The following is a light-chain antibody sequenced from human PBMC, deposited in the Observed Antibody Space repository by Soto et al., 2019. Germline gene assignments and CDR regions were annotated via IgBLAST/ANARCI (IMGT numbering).Light chain of an antibody. J-gene: IGKJ2*01. Sequence: DIQMTQSPSTLSASVGDRVTITCRASQSISSWLDWYQQKPGKAPKLLIYKASSLESGVPSRFSGSGSGTEFTLTISSLQPDDFATYYFQQYNSYSYTFGQGTKLEIK. V-gene: IGKV1-5*03. CDR1: QSISSW. CDR2: KAS. CDR3: QQYNSYSYT.